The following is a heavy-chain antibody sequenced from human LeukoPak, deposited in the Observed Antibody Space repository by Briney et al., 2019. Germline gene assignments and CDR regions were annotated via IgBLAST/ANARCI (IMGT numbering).Heavy chain of an antibody. J-gene: IGHJ6*03. CDR2: INAGNGNT. V-gene: IGHV1-3*01. D-gene: IGHD2-2*01. Sequence: ASVKVSCKASGYTFTSYGISWVRQAPGQRLEWMGWINAGNGNTKYSQKFQGRVTITRDTSASTAYMELSSLRSEDTAVYYCARGRVACSSTSCYYYYYYMDVWGKGTTVTVSS. CDR1: GYTFTSYG. CDR3: ARGRVACSSTSCYYYYYYMDV.